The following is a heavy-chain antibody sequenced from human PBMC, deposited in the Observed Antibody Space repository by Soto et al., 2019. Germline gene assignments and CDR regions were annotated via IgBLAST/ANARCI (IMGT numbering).Heavy chain of an antibody. CDR1: GGTFSSYT. CDR3: ASLVDYDILPPLEYYYYMDV. V-gene: IGHV1-69*02. CDR2: IIPILGIA. J-gene: IGHJ6*03. D-gene: IGHD3-9*01. Sequence: ASVKVSCKASGGTFSSYTISWVRQAPGQGLEWMGRIIPILGIANYAQKFQGRVTITADKSTSTAYMELGSLRSEDTAVYYCASLVDYDILPPLEYYYYMDVWGKGTTVTVSS.